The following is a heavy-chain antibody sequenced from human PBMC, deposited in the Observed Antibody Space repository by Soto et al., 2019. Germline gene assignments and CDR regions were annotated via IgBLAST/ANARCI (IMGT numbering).Heavy chain of an antibody. CDR3: PRSSGDYAFDI. J-gene: IGHJ3*02. Sequence: GGSLRLSCAASGFTFSSYEMNWVHQATGKGQEWVSYNSSICSTIYYADSVKGLFTISRDNAKNSLYLQMNSLRAEDTPVYYCPRSSGDYAFDIWGQGTMVTVSS. CDR1: GFTFSSYE. CDR2: NSSICSTI. V-gene: IGHV3-48*03. D-gene: IGHD2-21*02.